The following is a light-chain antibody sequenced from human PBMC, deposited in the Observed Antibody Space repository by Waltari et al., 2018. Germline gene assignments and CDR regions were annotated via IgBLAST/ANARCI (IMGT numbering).Light chain of an antibody. Sequence: EIVLTQSPATLSLSPGERATLSCRASQTVRSYLAWYQQKPGQAPRLHIFDASSRAPGIPAKFSGSGSGTDFTLTVSNLEPEDFAVYYCQQRSNWPYTFGQGTRVEIK. CDR1: QTVRSY. J-gene: IGKJ2*01. V-gene: IGKV3-11*01. CDR3: QQRSNWPYT. CDR2: DAS.